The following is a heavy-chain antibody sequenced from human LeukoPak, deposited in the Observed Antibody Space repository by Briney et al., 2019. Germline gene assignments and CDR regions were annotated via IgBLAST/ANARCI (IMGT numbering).Heavy chain of an antibody. J-gene: IGHJ4*02. CDR3: ARVRYYDSSGYYPSSYYFDY. V-gene: IGHV4-38-2*01. Sequence: ASETLSLTCAVSGYSISSGYYWGWIRQPPGKGLEWIGSLYHSGNTYYNPSLKSRVTISVDTSMNQFSLKLSSVTAADTAVYYCARVRYYDSSGYYPSSYYFDYWGQGTLVTVSS. D-gene: IGHD3-22*01. CDR1: GYSISSGYY. CDR2: LYHSGNT.